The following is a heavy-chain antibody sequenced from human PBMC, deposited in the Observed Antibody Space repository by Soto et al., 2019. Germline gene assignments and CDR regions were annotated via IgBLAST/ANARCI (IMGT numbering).Heavy chain of an antibody. CDR3: VRASYYFDY. CDR1: GFTFSSYA. V-gene: IGHV3-30-3*01. CDR2: ISYDGSNK. J-gene: IGHJ4*02. D-gene: IGHD3-16*02. Sequence: QVQLVESGGGVVQPGRSLRLSCAASGFTFSSYAMHWVRQAPGKGLEWVAVISYDGSNKYYADSVKGRFTISRDNSKNPLYLQMNSLRAEDTAVYYSVRASYYFDYWGQGTLVTVSS.